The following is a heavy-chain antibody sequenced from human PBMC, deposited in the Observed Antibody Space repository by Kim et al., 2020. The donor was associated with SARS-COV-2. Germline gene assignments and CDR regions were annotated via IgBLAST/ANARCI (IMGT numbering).Heavy chain of an antibody. CDR1: GGSISSYY. J-gene: IGHJ6*01. Sequence: SETLSLTCTASGGSISSYYWSWIRQPPGKGLEWIGYIYYSGSTNYNPSPKSRVTISVDTSKNQFSLKLSSVTAADTAVYYCARDGGLSLRLGELSLRYYG. D-gene: IGHD3-16*02. V-gene: IGHV4-59*01. CDR3: ARDGGLSLRLGELSLRYYG. CDR2: IYYSGST.